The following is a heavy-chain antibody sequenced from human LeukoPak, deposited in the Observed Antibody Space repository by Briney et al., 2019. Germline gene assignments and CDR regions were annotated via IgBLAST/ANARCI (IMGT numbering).Heavy chain of an antibody. D-gene: IGHD1-26*01. CDR1: GGSFSGDY. CDR3: ARVGRGATTLAFDI. J-gene: IGHJ3*02. CDR2: INRSGRA. V-gene: IGHV4-34*01. Sequence: PSETLTLTCAVYGGSFSGDYWSWIRQPPGEGLEWIGDINRSGRAVYNTSLKSRVIISVDTSKNQFSLKVNSVTAADTAVYYCARVGRGATTLAFDIWGQGTMVTVSS.